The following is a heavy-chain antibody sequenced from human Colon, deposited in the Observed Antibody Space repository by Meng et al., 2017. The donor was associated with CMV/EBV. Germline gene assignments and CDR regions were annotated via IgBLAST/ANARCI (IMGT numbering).Heavy chain of an antibody. D-gene: IGHD2-2*01. CDR3: ARLPLGYCSTSSCFQHGMDV. Sequence: SETLSLTCTVSGGSINSTNFHWGWIRQPPGKGLEWIGSMQYSGGTFRNPSLKSRVTISVDTSKNQFSLNLSSVTAADTAVYFCARLPLGYCSTSSCFQHGMDVWCHGTTVTVSS. J-gene: IGHJ6*02. V-gene: IGHV4-39*01. CDR2: MQYSGGT. CDR1: GGSINSTNFH.